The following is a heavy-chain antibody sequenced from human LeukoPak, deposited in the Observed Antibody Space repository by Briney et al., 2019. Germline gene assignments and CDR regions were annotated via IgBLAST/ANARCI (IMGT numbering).Heavy chain of an antibody. V-gene: IGHV1-46*01. Sequence: ASVKVSCKASGYTFTSYYMHWVRQAPGQGLEWMGIINPSGGSTSYAQKFQGRVTMTRDMSTSTVYMELSSLRSEDTAVYYCAREEIMYYYDSSGPRPFDAFDIWGQGTMVTVSS. D-gene: IGHD3-22*01. CDR2: INPSGGST. CDR3: AREEIMYYYDSSGPRPFDAFDI. CDR1: GYTFTSYY. J-gene: IGHJ3*02.